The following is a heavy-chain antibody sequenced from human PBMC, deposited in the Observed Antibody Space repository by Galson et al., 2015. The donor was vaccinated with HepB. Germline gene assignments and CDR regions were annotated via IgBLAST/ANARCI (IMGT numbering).Heavy chain of an antibody. D-gene: IGHD3-22*01. V-gene: IGHV7-4-1*02. CDR3: ARDYDDSSSDY. CDR1: GYTFTGYA. J-gene: IGHJ4*02. CDR2: INLNTGNP. Sequence: SVKVSCKASGYTFTGYAINWVRQAPGQGLEWMGWINLNTGNPTYAQGFTGRFVFSMDTSVSTAYLQISRLKVEDTAVYYCARDYDDSSSDYWGQVSPVTVSS.